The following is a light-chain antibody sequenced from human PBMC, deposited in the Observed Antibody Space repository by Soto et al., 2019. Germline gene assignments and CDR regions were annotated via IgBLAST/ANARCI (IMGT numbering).Light chain of an antibody. J-gene: IGLJ1*01. V-gene: IGLV2-23*02. CDR2: EVT. Sequence: QSALTQPASVSGSPGQSITISCTGTSSDIGSYNLVSWYQQHPGKAPKLMIYEVTKRPSRISNRFSASKSGNTASLTISGLQAEDEAEYYCSSYAGSTTFDVFGTGTKLTVL. CDR1: SSDIGSYNL. CDR3: SSYAGSTTFDV.